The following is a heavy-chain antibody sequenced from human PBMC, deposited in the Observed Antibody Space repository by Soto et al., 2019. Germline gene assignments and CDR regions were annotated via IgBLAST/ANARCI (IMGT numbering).Heavy chain of an antibody. Sequence: QVQLVQSGAEVKKPGSSVKVSCKASGDTFSTYTITWVRQAPGQGLEWMGGIIPRSGTSNSAQKFQGRVKITAHESNSTAYMELSSMRSEDTAVYYCASAGLVLAPSTVNSDHYYSAMEVWGQGTTVTVSS. D-gene: IGHD3-3*02. V-gene: IGHV1-69*12. CDR1: GDTFSTYT. CDR3: ASAGLVLAPSTVNSDHYYSAMEV. CDR2: IIPRSGTS. J-gene: IGHJ6*02.